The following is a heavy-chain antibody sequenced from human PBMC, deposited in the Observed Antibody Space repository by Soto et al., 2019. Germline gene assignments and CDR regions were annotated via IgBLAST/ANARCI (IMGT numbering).Heavy chain of an antibody. CDR3: AICVASSCQLLIDS. D-gene: IGHD6-19*01. CDR1: GGNFSTSEV. CDR2: IIPLFGTP. Sequence: SVKVSCKASGGNFSTSEVMPWGQQPPGQRPEWMGGIIPLFGTPNYAKMFQGRVTISADKITSTFYMERSSLRNENTAMYYSAICVASSCQLLIDSWGQGTLVTVSS. J-gene: IGHJ4*02. V-gene: IGHV1-69*06.